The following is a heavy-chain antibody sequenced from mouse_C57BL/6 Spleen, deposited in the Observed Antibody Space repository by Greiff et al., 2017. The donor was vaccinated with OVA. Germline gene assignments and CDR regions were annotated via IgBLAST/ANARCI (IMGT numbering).Heavy chain of an antibody. CDR3: ARHSYSYAMDY. J-gene: IGHJ4*01. CDR1: GFSLTSYG. V-gene: IGHV2-2*01. Sequence: VQLQQSGPGLVQPSQSLSITCTVSGFSLTSYGVHWVRQSPGKGLEWLGVIWSGGSTDYNAAFISRLSISKDNSKSQVFFKMNSLQADDTAIYYCARHSYSYAMDYWGQGTSVTVSS. CDR2: IWSGGST. D-gene: IGHD2-12*01.